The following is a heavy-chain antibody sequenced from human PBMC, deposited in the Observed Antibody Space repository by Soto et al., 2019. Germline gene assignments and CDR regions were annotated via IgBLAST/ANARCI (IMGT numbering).Heavy chain of an antibody. CDR3: ARVSNHCSGGSCYSDWFDP. CDR2: MNPNTGNT. V-gene: IGHV1-8*01. D-gene: IGHD2-15*01. CDR1: GYTFTSSD. J-gene: IGHJ5*02. Sequence: QVQLVQSGAEVKKPGASVRVSCKASGYTFTSSDVYWVRQATGQGLELMGWMNPNTGNTGYAQKFQGRVTMTRNTSISTAYMELSSLRSEDTAVSYCARVSNHCSGGSCYSDWFDPWGQGTPVTVSS.